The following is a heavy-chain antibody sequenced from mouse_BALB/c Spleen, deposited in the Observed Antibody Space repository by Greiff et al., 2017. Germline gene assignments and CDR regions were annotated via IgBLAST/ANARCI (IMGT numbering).Heavy chain of an antibody. V-gene: IGHV5-6-5*01. CDR1: GFTFSSYA. CDR3: AKFSPMDY. J-gene: IGHJ4*01. Sequence: EVQLMESGGGLVKPGGSLKLSCAASGFTFSSYAMSWVRQTPEKRLEWVASISSGGSTYYPDSVKGRFTISRDNARNILYLQMSSLRSEDTAMYYCAKFSPMDYWGQGTSVTVSS. CDR2: ISSGGST.